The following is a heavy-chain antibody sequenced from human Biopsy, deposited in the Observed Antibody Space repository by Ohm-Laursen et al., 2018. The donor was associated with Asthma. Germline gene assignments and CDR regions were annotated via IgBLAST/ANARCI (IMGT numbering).Heavy chain of an antibody. J-gene: IGHJ4*02. V-gene: IGHV4-39*01. CDR2: IYYGGST. D-gene: IGHD2-15*01. CDR3: ARLRIRPYYFDY. Sequence: SDTLSLTCTVSGGSISSSNYYWGWIRQPPGKGLEWIGNIYYGGSTYYSPSLKSRITISVDTSKKQFSLKLSSVTAADTAVYYCARLRIRPYYFDYWGRGTLVTVSS. CDR1: GGSISSSNYY.